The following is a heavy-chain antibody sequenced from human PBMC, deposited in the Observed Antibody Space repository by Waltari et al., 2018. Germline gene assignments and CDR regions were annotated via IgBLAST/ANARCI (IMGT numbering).Heavy chain of an antibody. V-gene: IGHV1-69*01. CDR3: ARDGYNSY. CDR2: IIPIGGTA. Sequence: QVQLVQSGAAVKKPGSSVKVSCKASGGTFSSYASSWVRQAPGQGLEWRGGIIPIGGTANYEQKFQGRVTITADESTSTAYMELSSLRAEDTAVYYCARDGYNSYWGQGTLVTVSS. J-gene: IGHJ4*02. D-gene: IGHD5-12*01. CDR1: GGTFSSYA.